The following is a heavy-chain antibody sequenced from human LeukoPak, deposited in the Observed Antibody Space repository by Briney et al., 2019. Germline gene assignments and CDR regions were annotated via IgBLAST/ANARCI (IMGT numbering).Heavy chain of an antibody. CDR1: GGSFSGYY. V-gene: IGHV4-34*01. CDR3: ARGGRVVYSSGWFDP. J-gene: IGHJ5*02. D-gene: IGHD6-25*01. CDR2: INHSGST. Sequence: SETLSLTCAVYGGSFSGYYWSWIRQPPGKGLEWIGEINHSGSTNYNPPLKSRVTISVDTSKNQFSLKLSSVTAADTAVYYCARGGRVVYSSGWFDPWGQGTLVTVSS.